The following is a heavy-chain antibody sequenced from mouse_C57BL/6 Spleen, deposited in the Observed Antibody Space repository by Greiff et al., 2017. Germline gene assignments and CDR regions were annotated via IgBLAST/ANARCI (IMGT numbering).Heavy chain of an antibody. J-gene: IGHJ1*03. Sequence: EVMLVESGEGLVKPGGSLKLSCAASGFTFSSYAMSWVRQTPEKRLEWVAYISSGGDYIYYADTVKGRFTISRDNARNTLYLQMSSLKSEDTAMYYCTRLTVVGNWYFDVWGTGTTVTVSS. CDR2: ISSGGDYI. D-gene: IGHD1-1*01. CDR1: GFTFSSYA. V-gene: IGHV5-9-1*02. CDR3: TRLTVVGNWYFDV.